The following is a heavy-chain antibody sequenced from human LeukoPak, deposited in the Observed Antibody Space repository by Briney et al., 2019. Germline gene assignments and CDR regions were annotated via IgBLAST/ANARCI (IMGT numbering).Heavy chain of an antibody. Sequence: SQTLSLTCTVSGGSISSGDYYWSWIRQPPGKGLEWIGYIYYSGSTYYNPSLKSRVTISVDTSKNQFSLKLSSVTAADTAVYYCARVDIVVVKAFDYWGQGTLVTVSS. CDR3: ARVDIVVVKAFDY. V-gene: IGHV4-30-4*01. J-gene: IGHJ4*02. D-gene: IGHD2-2*01. CDR1: GGSISSGDYY. CDR2: IYYSGST.